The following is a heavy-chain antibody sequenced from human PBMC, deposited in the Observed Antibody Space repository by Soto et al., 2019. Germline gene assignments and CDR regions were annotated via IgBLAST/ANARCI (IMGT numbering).Heavy chain of an antibody. D-gene: IGHD6-6*01. CDR1: GYTFSTAA. J-gene: IGHJ4*02. Sequence: ASVKVSCKASGYTFSTAAIHWVRQAPGQRPEWMGWINAGNGNTKYSQTFQGRVAISRDTSAGTAYMDLSSLRSEDTAVYYCARASLEYTSSSSDYWGQGTLVTVSS. CDR3: ARASLEYTSSSSDY. V-gene: IGHV1-3*01. CDR2: INAGNGNT.